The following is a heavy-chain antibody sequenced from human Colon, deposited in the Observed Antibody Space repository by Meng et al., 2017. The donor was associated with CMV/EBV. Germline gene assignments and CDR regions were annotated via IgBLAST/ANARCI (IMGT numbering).Heavy chain of an antibody. J-gene: IGHJ4*02. V-gene: IGHV4-4*07. Sequence: QVQLREAGPGLVQPSRTLSLSCTVSGASITSYSRSWIRQPAGKGLEWIGRVYISGNTNYNPSLKSRVTMSIDTSKNQLSLIIRSVTAADTAVYYCARDSNLSGLAYWGQGTLVTVSS. CDR1: GASITSYS. CDR3: ARDSNLSGLAY. CDR2: VYISGNT. D-gene: IGHD3-10*01.